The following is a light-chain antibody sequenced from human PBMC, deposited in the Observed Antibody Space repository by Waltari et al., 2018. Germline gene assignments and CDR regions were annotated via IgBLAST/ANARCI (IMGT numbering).Light chain of an antibody. CDR1: QSIGSW. Sequence: DIQMTQSPSTLSASVGDRVTITCRASQSIGSWLAWYQQKPGKAPKALIYKASSLQSGVPSRFSGSGSGTEFTLTISSLQPDDFSTYYCQQYNGFPLTFGGGTKVEIK. CDR3: QQYNGFPLT. CDR2: KAS. J-gene: IGKJ4*01. V-gene: IGKV1-5*03.